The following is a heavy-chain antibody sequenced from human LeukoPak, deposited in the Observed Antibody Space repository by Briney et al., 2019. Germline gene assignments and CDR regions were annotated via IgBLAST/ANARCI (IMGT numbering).Heavy chain of an antibody. CDR2: IIPILGIA. CDR1: GGTFSSYA. Sequence: SVKVSCKASGGTFSSYAISWVRQAPGQGLEWMGRIIPILGIANYAQKFQGRVTITADKSTSTAYMELSSLSSDDTAVHFCASGFYYFEYWGQGTLVTVSP. V-gene: IGHV1-69*04. J-gene: IGHJ4*02. D-gene: IGHD3-3*01. CDR3: ASGFYYFEY.